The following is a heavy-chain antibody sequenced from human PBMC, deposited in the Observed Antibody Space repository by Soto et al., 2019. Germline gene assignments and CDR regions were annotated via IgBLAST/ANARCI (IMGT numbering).Heavy chain of an antibody. Sequence: GASVKVSCKASGYTFTSYGISWVRQAPGQGLEWMGWISAYNGNTNYAQKLQGGVTMTTDTSTSTAYMELRSLRSDDTAVYYCARGILILESFTRPHYYFDYWGQGTRVTVSS. CDR2: ISAYNGNT. V-gene: IGHV1-18*01. D-gene: IGHD3-3*01. CDR1: GYTFTSYG. CDR3: ARGILILESFTRPHYYFDY. J-gene: IGHJ4*02.